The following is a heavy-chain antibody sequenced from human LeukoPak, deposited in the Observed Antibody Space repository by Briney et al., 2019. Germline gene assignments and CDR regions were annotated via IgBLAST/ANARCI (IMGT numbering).Heavy chain of an antibody. CDR1: GFTFSNYA. D-gene: IGHD3-10*01. CDR3: ARYYYGSGTDDAFDI. V-gene: IGHV3-30*04. Sequence: PGRSLRLSCAASGFTFSNYAMHWVRQAPGKGLEWAAAISYDGSNTYYGDSVKGRFTISRDNSKNTVYLQMNSLRAEDTALYHCARYYYGSGTDDAFDIWGQGTMVTVSS. J-gene: IGHJ3*02. CDR2: ISYDGSNT.